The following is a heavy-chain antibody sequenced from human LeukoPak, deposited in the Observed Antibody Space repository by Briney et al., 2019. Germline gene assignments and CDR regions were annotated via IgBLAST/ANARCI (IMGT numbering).Heavy chain of an antibody. CDR1: GYTFTSYG. Sequence: ASVKVSCKASGYTFTSYGISWVRQAPGQGLEWMGWIGAYNGNTNYAQKLQGRVTMTTDTSTSTAYMELRSLRSDDTAVYYCARVFHSTFDFWSGYYWSYYYYGMDVWGQGTTVTVSS. CDR3: ARVFHSTFDFWSGYYWSYYYYGMDV. D-gene: IGHD3-3*01. V-gene: IGHV1-18*01. J-gene: IGHJ6*02. CDR2: IGAYNGNT.